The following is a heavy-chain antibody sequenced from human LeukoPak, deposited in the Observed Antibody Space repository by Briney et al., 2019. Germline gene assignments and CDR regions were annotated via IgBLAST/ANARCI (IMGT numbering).Heavy chain of an antibody. CDR3: ARDKLTHNSRTFDY. J-gene: IGHJ4*02. CDR1: GGSISSYY. Sequence: KPSETLSLTCTVSGGSISSYYWSWIRQPAGKGLEWIGRIYTSGSTNYNPSLKSRVTMSIDTSTNQFSLKLSSVTAADTAVYYCARDKLTHNSRTFDYWGQGTLVTVSS. D-gene: IGHD1-20*01. CDR2: IYTSGST. V-gene: IGHV4-4*07.